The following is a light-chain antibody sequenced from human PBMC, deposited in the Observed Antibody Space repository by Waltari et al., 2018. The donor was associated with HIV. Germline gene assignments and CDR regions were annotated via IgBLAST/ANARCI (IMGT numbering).Light chain of an antibody. CDR2: GAT. V-gene: IGKV3-20*01. CDR3: QQYNTSPWT. Sequence: EIVLTQSPGTLSLSPGERATLSCRASQSVSSNSLGWYQQKHGQAPRLLLYGATSRATGIPDRFSGSGSGTDFSLTISRLEPEDFAVYYCQQYNTSPWTFGQGTKVEIK. J-gene: IGKJ1*01. CDR1: QSVSSNS.